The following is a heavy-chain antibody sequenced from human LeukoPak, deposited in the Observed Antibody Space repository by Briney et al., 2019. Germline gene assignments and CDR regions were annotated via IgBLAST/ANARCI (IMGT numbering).Heavy chain of an antibody. D-gene: IGHD2-2*03. V-gene: IGHV3-30*02. CDR1: GFTFSSYG. Sequence: GGSLRLSCAASGFTFSSYGMHWVRQAPGKGLEWVAFIRYDGSNKYYADSVKGRFTISRDNSKNTLYLQMNSLRAEDTAVYYCAKDGYCSSTSCCLDYWGQGTLVTVSS. CDR2: IRYDGSNK. J-gene: IGHJ4*02. CDR3: AKDGYCSSTSCCLDY.